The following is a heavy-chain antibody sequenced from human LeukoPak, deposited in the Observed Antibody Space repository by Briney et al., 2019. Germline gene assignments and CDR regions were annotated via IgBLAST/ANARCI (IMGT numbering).Heavy chain of an antibody. J-gene: IGHJ5*02. D-gene: IGHD2-2*01. CDR1: GGSFSGYY. CDR3: ARGRWGYCSSTSCYQPNWFDP. V-gene: IGHV4-34*01. Sequence: PSETLSLTCAVYGGSFSGYYWSWIRQPPGKGLEWIGEINHSGSTNYNPSLKSRVTISVDTSKNQFSLKLSSVTAADTAVYYCARGRWGYCSSTSCYQPNWFDPWGQGTLVTVSS. CDR2: INHSGST.